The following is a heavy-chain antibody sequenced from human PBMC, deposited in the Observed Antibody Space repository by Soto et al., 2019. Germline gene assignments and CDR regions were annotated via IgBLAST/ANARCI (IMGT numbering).Heavy chain of an antibody. CDR1: GFSLTTSGVS. CDR3: AHSRGGAPILDAFDM. V-gene: IGHV2-5*02. Sequence: QITLRESGPTLVKPTQTLTLTCTFSGFSLTTSGVSVGWIRQPPGKALEWLALISWDDDKRYSPSLKSRLTVTKDTSKNQVVLTMTNMDPVDTATYYCAHSRGGAPILDAFDMWGQGTLVTVSS. CDR2: ISWDDDK. D-gene: IGHD2-21*01. J-gene: IGHJ3*02.